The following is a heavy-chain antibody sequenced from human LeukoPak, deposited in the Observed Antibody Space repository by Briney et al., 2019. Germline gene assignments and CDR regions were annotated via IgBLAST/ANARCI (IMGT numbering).Heavy chain of an antibody. Sequence: SETLSLTCTVSGXSISSYYWSWIRQPPGKGLEWIGYIYYSGSTNHNPSLKSRVTISVDTSKNQFSLKLSSVTAADTAVYYCARNSGGLVPRQYYFDYWGQGTLVTVSS. CDR3: ARNSGGLVPRQYYFDY. J-gene: IGHJ4*02. CDR1: GXSISSYY. CDR2: IYYSGST. V-gene: IGHV4-59*01. D-gene: IGHD3-10*01.